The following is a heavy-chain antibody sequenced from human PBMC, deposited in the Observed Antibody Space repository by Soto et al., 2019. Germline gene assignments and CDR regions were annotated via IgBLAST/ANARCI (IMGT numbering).Heavy chain of an antibody. CDR3: ARGISGSYSGHYYYGMDV. CDR1: GYSFTSYW. J-gene: IGHJ6*02. D-gene: IGHD1-26*01. V-gene: IGHV5-51*01. CDR2: IYPGDSDT. Sequence: GESLKISCKGSGYSFTSYWIGCVRQMPGKGLEWMGIIYPGDSDTRYSPSFQGQVTISADKSISTAYLQWSSLKASDTAMYYCARGISGSYSGHYYYGMDVWGQGTTVTVSS.